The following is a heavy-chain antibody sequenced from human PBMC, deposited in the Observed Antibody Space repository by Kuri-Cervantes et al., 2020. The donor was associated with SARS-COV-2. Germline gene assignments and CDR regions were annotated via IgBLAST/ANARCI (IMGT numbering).Heavy chain of an antibody. CDR1: GYSFTSYW. J-gene: IGHJ4*02. V-gene: IGHV5-10-1*01. Sequence: GESLKISCKGSGYSFTSYWISWVRQVPGKGLEWMGRIDPSDSYTNYSPSFQGHVTISADKSISTAYLQWSSLKASDTATYYCASTVAFWSGYYDYWGQGTLVTVSS. CDR2: IDPSDSYT. CDR3: ASTVAFWSGYYDY. D-gene: IGHD3-3*01.